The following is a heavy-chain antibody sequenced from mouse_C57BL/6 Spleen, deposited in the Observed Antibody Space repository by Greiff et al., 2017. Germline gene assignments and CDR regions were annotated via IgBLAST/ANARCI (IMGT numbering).Heavy chain of an antibody. V-gene: IGHV8-8*01. D-gene: IGHD1-1*01. CDR3: ARNGVTTVVASFDY. CDR1: GFSLSTFGMG. J-gene: IGHJ2*01. CDR2: IWWDDDK. Sequence: ESGPGILQPSQTLSLTCSFSGFSLSTFGMGVGWIRQPSGKGLGWLAHIWWDDDKYYNTALKSRLTISKDNFKNQVFLKIANVDTADTATDYCARNGVTTVVASFDYWGQGTTLTVSS.